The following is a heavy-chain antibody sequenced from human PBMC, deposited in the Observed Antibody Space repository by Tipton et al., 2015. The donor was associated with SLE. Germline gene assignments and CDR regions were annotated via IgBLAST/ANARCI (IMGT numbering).Heavy chain of an antibody. Sequence: GLVKPSETLSLTCAVSGGSISSSNWWIWVRRPPGKGLEWIGEVFHSGSTVYSPSLKSRVTISVDTSKNQFSLKLSSVTAADTAVYYCARLGTGIFDYWGQGTLVTVSS. J-gene: IGHJ4*02. CDR3: ARLGTGIFDY. D-gene: IGHD1-1*01. CDR2: VFHSGST. V-gene: IGHV4-4*02. CDR1: GGSISSSNW.